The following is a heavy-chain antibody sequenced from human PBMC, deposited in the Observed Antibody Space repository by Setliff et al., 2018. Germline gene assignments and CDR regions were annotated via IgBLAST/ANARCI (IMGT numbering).Heavy chain of an antibody. V-gene: IGHV1-2*04. Sequence: ASVKVSCKAPGYTFTGYYMHWVRQAPGQGLEWMGWINPNSGGTNYAQKFQGWVTISADKSISTAYLQWSSLKASDTAMYYCARSHRWSGWYYFDYWGQGTLVTVSS. J-gene: IGHJ4*02. CDR2: INPNSGGT. CDR3: ARSHRWSGWYYFDY. D-gene: IGHD6-19*01. CDR1: GYTFTGYY.